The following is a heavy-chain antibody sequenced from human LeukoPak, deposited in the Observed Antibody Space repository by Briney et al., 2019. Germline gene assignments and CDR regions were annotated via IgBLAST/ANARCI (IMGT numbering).Heavy chain of an antibody. J-gene: IGHJ4*02. CDR2: INPNSGGT. CDR3: ARDPRTFGELLAYYFDY. V-gene: IGHV1-2*06. D-gene: IGHD3-10*01. CDR1: GYTFTGYY. Sequence: ASVKVSCKASGYTFTGYYMHWVRQDPGQGLEWMGRINPNSGGTNYAQKFQGRVTMTRDTSISTAYMELSRLRSDDTAVYYCARDPRTFGELLAYYFDYWGQGTLVTVSS.